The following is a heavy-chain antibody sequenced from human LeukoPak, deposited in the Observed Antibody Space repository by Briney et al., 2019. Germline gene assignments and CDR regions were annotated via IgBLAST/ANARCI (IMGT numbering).Heavy chain of an antibody. CDR1: GFTFIGYG. J-gene: IGHJ3*02. CDR2: ISYDGSNK. D-gene: IGHD6-19*01. CDR3: AKYLAHSSGWLLDAFDI. Sequence: GGSLRLTFAASGFTFIGYGMHWVRQAPGKGLEWVAVISYDGSNKYYADSVKGRFIISRDNSKNTLYVKMNSLRAEDTAVYYCAKYLAHSSGWLLDAFDIWGQGTMVTVSS. V-gene: IGHV3-30*18.